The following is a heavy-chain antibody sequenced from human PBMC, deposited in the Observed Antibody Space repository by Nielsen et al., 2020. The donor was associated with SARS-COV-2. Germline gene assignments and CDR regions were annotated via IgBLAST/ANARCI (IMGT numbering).Heavy chain of an antibody. V-gene: IGHV2-70*11. Sequence: SGPTLVKPTQTLTLTCTFSGFSLSTSGMCVSWIRQPPGKALEWLARIDWDDDKYYSTSLKTRLTISKDTSKNQVVLTMTNMDPVDTATYYCARIRRKIGGGQQTLYYYYMDVWGKGTTVTVSS. J-gene: IGHJ6*03. CDR2: IDWDDDK. D-gene: IGHD6-13*01. CDR1: GFSLSTSGMC. CDR3: ARIRRKIGGGQQTLYYYYMDV.